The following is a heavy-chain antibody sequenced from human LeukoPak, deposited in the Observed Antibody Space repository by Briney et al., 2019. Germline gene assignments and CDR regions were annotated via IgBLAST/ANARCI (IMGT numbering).Heavy chain of an antibody. CDR3: ANQAFEYSSSSQL. Sequence: GGSLRLSCAASGFSFSHYALHWVRQAPGKGLEWLAFISYDGNVKYYADSVKGRFTVSRDDSKITLYLQMNSLRAEDTAVYYCANQAFEYSSSSQLWGQGTLVTVSS. V-gene: IGHV3-30-3*01. CDR1: GFSFSHYA. J-gene: IGHJ1*01. CDR2: ISYDGNVK. D-gene: IGHD6-6*01.